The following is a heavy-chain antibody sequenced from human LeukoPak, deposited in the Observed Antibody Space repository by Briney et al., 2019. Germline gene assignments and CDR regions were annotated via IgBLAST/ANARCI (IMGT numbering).Heavy chain of an antibody. CDR2: VSSSGRT. CDR1: GGSISSSSSY. Sequence: SETLSLTCSVSGGSISSSSSYWGWIRQPPGKGLEWIGYVSSSGRTFYNPSLKSRITISIDSSKNQFSLTLKSVTAADTAVYCARGSIVGVESSFDPWGRGTLVTVSS. J-gene: IGHJ5*02. D-gene: IGHD3-22*01. CDR3: RGSIVGVESSFDP. V-gene: IGHV4-39*07.